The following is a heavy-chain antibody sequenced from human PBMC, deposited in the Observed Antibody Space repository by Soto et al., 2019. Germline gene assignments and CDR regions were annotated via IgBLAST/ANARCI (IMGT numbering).Heavy chain of an antibody. CDR2: IYSGGST. J-gene: IGHJ6*02. CDR1: GFTVSSNY. CDR3: ARGIVVVVAAAPGARYSYGMDV. D-gene: IGHD2-15*01. V-gene: IGHV3-53*01. Sequence: LRLSCAASGFTVSSNYMSWVRQAPGKGLEWVSVIYSGGSTYYADSVKGRFTISRDNSKNTLYLQMNSLRAEDTAVYYCARGIVVVVAAAPGARYSYGMDVWGQGTTVTVSS.